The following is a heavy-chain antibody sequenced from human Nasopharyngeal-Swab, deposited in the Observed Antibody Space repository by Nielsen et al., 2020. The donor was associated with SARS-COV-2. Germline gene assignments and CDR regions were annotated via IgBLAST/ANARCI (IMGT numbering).Heavy chain of an antibody. CDR3: ARDRIAVAGEFDY. Sequence: WIRQPPGKGLEWVAVISYDGSNKYYADSVKGRFTISRDNSKNTLYLQMNSLRAEDTAVYYCARDRIAVAGEFDYWGQGTLVTVSS. V-gene: IGHV3-30-3*01. CDR2: ISYDGSNK. D-gene: IGHD6-19*01. J-gene: IGHJ4*02.